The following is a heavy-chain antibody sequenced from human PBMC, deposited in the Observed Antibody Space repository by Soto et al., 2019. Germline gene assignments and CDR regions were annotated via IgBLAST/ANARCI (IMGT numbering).Heavy chain of an antibody. CDR3: AKDRMSYNSVWDPFHI. CDR1: GFTFSTYA. V-gene: IGHV3-23*01. CDR2: TGGLETDT. D-gene: IGHD1-26*01. J-gene: IGHJ3*02. Sequence: EVQLLESGGGLEQPGESLRLSCAASGFTFSTYAMSWVRQAPGKGLEWVAGTGGLETDTYYADSVRGRFTISRDNSRSTLVLQMTSLRADDTAIYYCAKDRMSYNSVWDPFHIWGQGTVVIVSS.